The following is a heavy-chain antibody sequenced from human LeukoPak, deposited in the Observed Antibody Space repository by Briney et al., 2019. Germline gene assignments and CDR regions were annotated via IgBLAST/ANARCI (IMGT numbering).Heavy chain of an antibody. CDR3: ARAAYYYDSSAYPYWYFDL. D-gene: IGHD3-22*01. CDR2: ISSSGGTI. Sequence: GGSLRLSCAASGFTLRRYAINWVRQAPGKGLEWVSFISSSGGTIYYADALKGRFTISRDNAENSLYLQMNSLRAEDTAVYYCARAAYYYDSSAYPYWYFDLWGRGTLVTVSS. V-gene: IGHV3-48*03. J-gene: IGHJ2*01. CDR1: GFTLRRYA.